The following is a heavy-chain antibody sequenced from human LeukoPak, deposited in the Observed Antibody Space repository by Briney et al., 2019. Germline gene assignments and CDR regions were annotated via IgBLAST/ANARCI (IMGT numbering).Heavy chain of an antibody. Sequence: PGGSLRLSCAASGFSFSNAWMSWVRQAPGKGLEWVGRIKSKTDGGTTDYAAPVKGRFTISRDDSKNTLYLQMNSLKTEDTAVYYCTTGVSLAGVNYWGQGTLVTVSS. J-gene: IGHJ4*02. CDR1: GFSFSNAW. CDR3: TTGVSLAGVNY. D-gene: IGHD3-10*01. CDR2: IKSKTDGGTT. V-gene: IGHV3-15*01.